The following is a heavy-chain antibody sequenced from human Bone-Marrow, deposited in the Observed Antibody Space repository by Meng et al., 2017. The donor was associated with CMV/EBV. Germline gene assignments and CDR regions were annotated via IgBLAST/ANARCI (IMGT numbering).Heavy chain of an antibody. Sequence: GESLKISCGTSGFIFSSSGMHWVRQAPGKGLEWVALIHYDGGRKYYAASVQGRFSISRDNSKNTLYLQMNSLRAEDTAVYYRAKEPTIFGRVIPPYYFDSWGQGTLVTVSS. CDR3: AKEPTIFGRVIPPYYFDS. CDR2: IHYDGGRK. D-gene: IGHD3/OR15-3a*01. J-gene: IGHJ4*02. V-gene: IGHV3-30*02. CDR1: GFIFSSSG.